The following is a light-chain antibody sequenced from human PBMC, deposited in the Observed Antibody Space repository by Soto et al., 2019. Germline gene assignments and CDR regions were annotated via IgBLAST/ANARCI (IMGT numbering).Light chain of an antibody. J-gene: IGKJ2*01. CDR2: DTS. V-gene: IGKV3-20*01. Sequence: EIVLTQSPGTLSLSPGERGTLSCRVSQTITKYLAWYQQKPGQAPRLLIYDTSNRPGGIPDRFSGSGSGTDFTLTITRLEPEDFAVYYCQHYGSSPYTFGQGTKLEIK. CDR3: QHYGSSPYT. CDR1: QTITKY.